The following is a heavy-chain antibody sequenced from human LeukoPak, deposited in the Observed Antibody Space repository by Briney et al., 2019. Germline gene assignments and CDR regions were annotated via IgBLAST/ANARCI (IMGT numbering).Heavy chain of an antibody. J-gene: IGHJ6*02. CDR2: ISAYNGNT. Sequence: GASVKVSCKASGYTFTSYGLSWVRQAPGQGLEWMGWISAYNGNTNYAQKLQGRVTMTTDTSTSTAYMEVRSLRSDDTAVHYCAIDTTRSGWQLYYYGMDVWGQGTTVTVSS. CDR1: GYTFTSYG. D-gene: IGHD6-19*01. V-gene: IGHV1-18*01. CDR3: AIDTTRSGWQLYYYGMDV.